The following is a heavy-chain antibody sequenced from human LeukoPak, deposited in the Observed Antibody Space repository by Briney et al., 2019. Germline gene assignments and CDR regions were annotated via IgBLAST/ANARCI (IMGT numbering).Heavy chain of an antibody. Sequence: PGGSLGLSCAASGFTFSSYAMSWVRQAPGKGLEWVSAISGSGGSTYYADSVKGRFTISRDNSKNTLYLQMNSLRAEDTAVYYCAKVSRSPYDSSGSFDYWGQGTLVTVSS. D-gene: IGHD3-22*01. J-gene: IGHJ4*02. CDR1: GFTFSSYA. V-gene: IGHV3-23*01. CDR3: AKVSRSPYDSSGSFDY. CDR2: ISGSGGST.